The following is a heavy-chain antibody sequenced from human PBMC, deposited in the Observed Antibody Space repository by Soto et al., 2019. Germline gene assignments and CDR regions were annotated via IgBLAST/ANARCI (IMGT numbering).Heavy chain of an antibody. J-gene: IGHJ4*02. D-gene: IGHD2-15*01. CDR1: GASIRSTNW. CDR2: IYHSGAT. Sequence: QVQLQESGPGLVKPSGTLSLTCAVSGASIRSTNWWSWVRQAPGEGPEWIGEIYHSGATNYNPSLKSRVIISMDTSKNQLSLRLDSVTAADTAVYFCARHIAVPTTRGFDYWGQGTLVTVSS. V-gene: IGHV4-4*02. CDR3: ARHIAVPTTRGFDY.